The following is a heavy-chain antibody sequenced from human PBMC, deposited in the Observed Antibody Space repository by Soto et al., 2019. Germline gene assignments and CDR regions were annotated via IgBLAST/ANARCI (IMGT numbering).Heavy chain of an antibody. Sequence: NRRETRRVRGTFSGFAVSISGVGVGWIRQPPGKALEWLALIYWDDDKRYSPFLQSRVTITKDTSKNQVVLTMTNMDPVDTATYYCAHKGGRGAGMDVWGQGTTVTVSS. CDR1: GFAVSISGVG. CDR3: AHKGGRGAGMDV. D-gene: IGHD2-15*01. V-gene: IGHV2-5*02. J-gene: IGHJ6*02. CDR2: IYWDDDK.